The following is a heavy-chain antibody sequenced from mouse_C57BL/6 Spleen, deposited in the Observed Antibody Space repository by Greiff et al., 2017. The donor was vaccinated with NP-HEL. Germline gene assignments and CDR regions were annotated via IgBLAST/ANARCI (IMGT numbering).Heavy chain of an antibody. V-gene: IGHV1-69*01. CDR3: ARGGYGSGFAY. CDR2: IDPSDSYT. J-gene: IGHJ3*01. D-gene: IGHD1-1*01. Sequence: QVQLQQPGAELVMPGASVKLSCKASGYTFTSYWMPWVKQRPGQGLEWIGEIDPSDSYTNYNQKFKGKSTLTVDKSSSTAYMQLSSLTSEDAAVYYCARGGYGSGFAYWGQGTLVTVSA. CDR1: GYTFTSYW.